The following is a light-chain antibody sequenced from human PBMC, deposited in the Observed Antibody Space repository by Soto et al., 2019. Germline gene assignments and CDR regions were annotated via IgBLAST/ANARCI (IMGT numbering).Light chain of an antibody. CDR1: QGISTY. V-gene: IGKV1-39*01. CDR3: KQYMSYS. J-gene: IGKJ1*01. CDR2: AAS. Sequence: DIQMTQSPSSLSASVGDRVTITCRASQGISTYLNWYQQKPGKAPKLLIYAASSLQSGVPSRFSGSGSETDFTLTISSLQPEDFATYYCKQYMSYSLGQGTNVDIK.